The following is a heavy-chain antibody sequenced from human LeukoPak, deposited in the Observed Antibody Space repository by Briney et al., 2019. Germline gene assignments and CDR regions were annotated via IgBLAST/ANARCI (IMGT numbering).Heavy chain of an antibody. Sequence: GGSLRLSCAASGFTFGSYAMTWVRQAPGKGLEWVSSISPSGANTYYADSVKGRLTVSRDSSKNTLYLQMNSLRAEDTAVYYCAKLSGVIDCWGQGTLVTASS. V-gene: IGHV3-23*01. CDR3: AKLSGVIDC. CDR2: ISPSGANT. D-gene: IGHD3-3*01. J-gene: IGHJ4*02. CDR1: GFTFGSYA.